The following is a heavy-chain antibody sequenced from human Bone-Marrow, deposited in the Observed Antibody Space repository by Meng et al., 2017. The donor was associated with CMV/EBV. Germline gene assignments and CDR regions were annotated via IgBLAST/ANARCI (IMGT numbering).Heavy chain of an antibody. J-gene: IGHJ6*02. V-gene: IGHV3-21*01. Sequence: GESLKISCAASGFTFSSYSMNWVRQAPGKGLEWVSSISSSSSYIYYADSVQGRFTISRDNAKNSLYLQMNSLRAEDTAVYYCARVSPSGGYDFWSGYLETVYYYYGMDVWGQGTTVTVSS. CDR1: GFTFSSYS. CDR2: ISSSSSYI. CDR3: ARVSPSGGYDFWSGYLETVYYYYGMDV. D-gene: IGHD3-3*01.